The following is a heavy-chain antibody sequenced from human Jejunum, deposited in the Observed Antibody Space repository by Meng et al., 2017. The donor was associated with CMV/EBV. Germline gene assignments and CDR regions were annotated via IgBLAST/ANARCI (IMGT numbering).Heavy chain of an antibody. CDR1: GDSDSSNTVA. CDR3: ARGEDSSLDY. Sequence: QLPTVGPALVNPPRPPPPPWTISGDSDSSNTVAWTWIRLSPSRGLGWLGRTYYRSKWYSEYTVSVRSRISITPDTSKNQFSLQLTSVTPDDTAVYYCARGEDSSLDYWGQGTLVTVSS. V-gene: IGHV6-1*01. CDR2: TYYRSKWYS. D-gene: IGHD6-13*01. J-gene: IGHJ4*02.